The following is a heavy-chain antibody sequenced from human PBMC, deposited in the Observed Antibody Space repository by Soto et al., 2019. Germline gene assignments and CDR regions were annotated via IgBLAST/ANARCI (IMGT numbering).Heavy chain of an antibody. CDR2: FYNSGCT. CDR3: ARMYNSGFYRPEGDYYFYGMDV. Sequence: SETLSLTCSVSGDSTSDYHWRWIRPTAGKRLEWIGRFYNSGCTTSNPSLKRRVTMSADTSKNQLSLSLKSVTVADTAIYYWARMYNSGFYRPEGDYYFYGMDVWGQGTTVTVSS. V-gene: IGHV4-4*07. D-gene: IGHD3-22*01. J-gene: IGHJ6*02. CDR1: GDSTSDYH.